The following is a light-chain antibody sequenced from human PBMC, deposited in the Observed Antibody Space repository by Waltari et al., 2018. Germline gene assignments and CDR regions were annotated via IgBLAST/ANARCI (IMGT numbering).Light chain of an antibody. J-gene: IGKJ1*01. CDR3: QHYLRLPVT. Sequence: EIVLTQSAGTLSLSPGESATLSGRTSQSVTRALAWYQQKPGQAPRLLIYGASNRAPGIPDRFSGSGSGTDFSLTISSLEPEDFAVYYCQHYLRLPVTFGQGTKVEVK. CDR1: QSVTRA. V-gene: IGKV3-20*01. CDR2: GAS.